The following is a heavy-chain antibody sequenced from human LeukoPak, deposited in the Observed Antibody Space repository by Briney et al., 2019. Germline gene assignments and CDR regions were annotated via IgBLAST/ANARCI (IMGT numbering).Heavy chain of an antibody. D-gene: IGHD2-2*01. CDR1: GGSFSGYY. V-gene: IGHV4-34*01. CDR2: INHSGST. J-gene: IGHJ5*02. CDR3: ARGAVVPAAGFDP. Sequence: SETLSLTCAVYGGSFSGYYWSWIRQPPGKGLEWIGEINHSGSTNYNPSLKSRVTISVDTSKNQFSLKLSSVTAADTAVYYCARGAVVPAAGFDPWGQGTLVTVSS.